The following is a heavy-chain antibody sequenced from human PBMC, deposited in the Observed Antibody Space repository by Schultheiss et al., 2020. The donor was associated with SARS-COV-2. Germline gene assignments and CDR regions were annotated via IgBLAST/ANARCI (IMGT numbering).Heavy chain of an antibody. CDR3: ARGRDVVVPAANAFDI. D-gene: IGHD2-2*01. CDR1: GGSISSYY. J-gene: IGHJ3*02. Sequence: SETLSLTCTVSGGSISSYYWSWIRQPAGKGLEWIGRIYHSGSTNYNPSLKSRVTISVDTSKNQFSLKLSSVTAADTAVYYCARGRDVVVPAANAFDIWGQGTMVTVSS. CDR2: IYHSGST. V-gene: IGHV4-4*07.